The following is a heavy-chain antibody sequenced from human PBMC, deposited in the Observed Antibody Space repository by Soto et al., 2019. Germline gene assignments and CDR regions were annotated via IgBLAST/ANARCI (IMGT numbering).Heavy chain of an antibody. V-gene: IGHV5-51*01. CDR2: IYPGDSDT. D-gene: IGHD6-13*01. CDR1: GYSFTSYW. Sequence: GESLKISCKGSGYSFTSYWIGWVRQMPGKGLEWMGIIYPGDSDTRYSPSFQGQVTISADKSISTAYLQWSSLKASDTAMYYCARARPGSSWQTYYYYGMDVWGQGTTVTVSS. CDR3: ARARPGSSWQTYYYYGMDV. J-gene: IGHJ6*02.